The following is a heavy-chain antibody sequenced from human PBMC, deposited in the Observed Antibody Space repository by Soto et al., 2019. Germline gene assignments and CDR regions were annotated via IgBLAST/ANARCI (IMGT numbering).Heavy chain of an antibody. D-gene: IGHD3-10*01. J-gene: IGHJ6*01. V-gene: IGHV4-59*01. CDR2: IYYSGST. Sequence: SETLSLTCTVSGGSISSYYWSWIRQPPGKGLEWIGYIYYSGSTNYNPSLKSRVTISVDTSKNQFSLKMSSVTAADTAVYYCARVGMVRVVRLLYGMGVWGQGTTVTLSA. CDR1: GGSISSYY. CDR3: ARVGMVRVVRLLYGMGV.